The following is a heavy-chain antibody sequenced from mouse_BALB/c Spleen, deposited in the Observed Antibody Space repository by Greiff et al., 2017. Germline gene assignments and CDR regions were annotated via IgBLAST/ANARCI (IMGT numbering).Heavy chain of an antibody. CDR3: APYGNYAMDY. Sequence: VQLQQSGAELVKSGASVKLSTASGFNINETYMHWVMQRPEQGLEWIGRIDPANGNTKYDPKFQGKATITADTSSNTAYLQLSSLTSEDTAVYYCAPYGNYAMDYWGQGTSVTVSS. D-gene: IGHD2-1*01. J-gene: IGHJ4*01. CDR2: IDPANGNT. V-gene: IGHV14-3*02. CDR1: GFNINETY.